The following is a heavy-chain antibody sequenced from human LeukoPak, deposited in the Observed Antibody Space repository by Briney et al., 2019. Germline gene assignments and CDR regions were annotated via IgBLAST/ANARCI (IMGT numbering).Heavy chain of an antibody. Sequence: GGSLRLSCAAFRFTFSDYSMSWIRQAPGKGLEWVSYITSTGTTIDYADSVKGRFTISRDNAKNSLYLQMNSLRAEDTAVYYCARIGYYYDSGSAEYFQHWGQGTLVTVSS. J-gene: IGHJ1*01. CDR2: ITSTGTTI. CDR3: ARIGYYYDSGSAEYFQH. V-gene: IGHV3-11*04. CDR1: RFTFSDYS. D-gene: IGHD3-22*01.